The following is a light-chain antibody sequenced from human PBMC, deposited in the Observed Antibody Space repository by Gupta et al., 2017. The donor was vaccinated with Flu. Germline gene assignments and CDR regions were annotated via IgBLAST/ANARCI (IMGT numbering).Light chain of an antibody. V-gene: IGLV2-14*04. J-gene: IGLJ2*01. Sequence: SITISCTGTSSDVGGYNYVAWYHQHPGKAPKLMIYDVSNRTAGVSNRFSGSKSGNTASLTISGLQGEDEADYYCSSYTGRDTWVFGGGTKLTVL. CDR2: DVS. CDR1: SSDVGGYNY. CDR3: SSYTGRDTWV.